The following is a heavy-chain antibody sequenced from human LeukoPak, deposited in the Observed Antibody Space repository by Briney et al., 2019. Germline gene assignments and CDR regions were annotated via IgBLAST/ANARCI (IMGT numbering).Heavy chain of an antibody. CDR2: IKQDGSEK. CDR1: GFTFSSYW. Sequence: GGSLRLSCAASGFTFSSYWMSWVRQAPGKGLEWVANIKQDGSEKYYVDSVKGRFTISRDNAKNSLYLQMNSLRAEDTAVYYCAKVLPGSCGSISCPFDYWGQGTLVTVSS. V-gene: IGHV3-7*01. D-gene: IGHD2-2*01. J-gene: IGHJ4*02. CDR3: AKVLPGSCGSISCPFDY.